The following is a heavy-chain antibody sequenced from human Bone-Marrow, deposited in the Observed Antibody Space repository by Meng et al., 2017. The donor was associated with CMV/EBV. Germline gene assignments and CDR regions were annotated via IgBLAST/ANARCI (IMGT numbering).Heavy chain of an antibody. CDR2: IYHRGTT. CDR3: ARDGRGKPLITIFGVAPDWFDP. V-gene: IGHV4-38-2*02. D-gene: IGHD3-3*01. CDR1: GYSISSGYY. Sequence: SETLSLTCTVSGYSISSGYYWGWIRQSPGKGLEWIGGIYHRGTTYYNPSLKSRVATSIDTSKNQFSLNLSSVTATDTAVYYCARDGRGKPLITIFGVAPDWFDPWGQGTLVTVSS. J-gene: IGHJ5*02.